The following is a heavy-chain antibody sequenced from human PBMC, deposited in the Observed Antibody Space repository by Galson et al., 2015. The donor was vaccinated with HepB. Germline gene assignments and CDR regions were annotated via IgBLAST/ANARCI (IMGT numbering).Heavy chain of an antibody. CDR2: INAGNGNT. V-gene: IGHV1-3*01. D-gene: IGHD2-15*01. CDR1: GYTFTSYA. J-gene: IGHJ3*02. Sequence: SVKVSCKASGYTFTSYAMHWVRQAPGQRLEWMGWINAGNGNTKYSQKFQGRVTITRDTSASTAYMELSSLRSEDTAVYYCARDGPDCSGGSCFGAYAFDIWGQGTMVTVSS. CDR3: ARDGPDCSGGSCFGAYAFDI.